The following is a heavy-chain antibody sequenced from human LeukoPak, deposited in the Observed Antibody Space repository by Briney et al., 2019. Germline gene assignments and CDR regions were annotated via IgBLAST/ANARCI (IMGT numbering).Heavy chain of an antibody. D-gene: IGHD3-10*01. Sequence: SETLSLTCTVSGGSISNYYWSWIRQPPGKGLEWIGYIYYSGSTNYNPSLKSRVTISVDTSKNQFSLKLSSVTAADTAVYYCAKLARGPRLWFGMIDYWGQGTLVTVSS. CDR2: IYYSGST. CDR3: AKLARGPRLWFGMIDY. J-gene: IGHJ4*02. V-gene: IGHV4-59*08. CDR1: GGSISNYY.